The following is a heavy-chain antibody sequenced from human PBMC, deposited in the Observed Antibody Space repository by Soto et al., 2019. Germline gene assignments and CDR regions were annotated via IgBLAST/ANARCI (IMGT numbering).Heavy chain of an antibody. V-gene: IGHV3-30*18. Sequence: GGSLRLSCAVSGFNFDSYGMHWVRQAPGKGLEWVAVISYDGSHKASADSVRGRFAISRDNSKNILFLQMNSLRVEDTAVYYCAKDLVQTSSWPVDWGQGTLVTVSS. CDR3: AKDLVQTSSWPVD. D-gene: IGHD6-19*01. CDR2: ISYDGSHK. J-gene: IGHJ4*02. CDR1: GFNFDSYG.